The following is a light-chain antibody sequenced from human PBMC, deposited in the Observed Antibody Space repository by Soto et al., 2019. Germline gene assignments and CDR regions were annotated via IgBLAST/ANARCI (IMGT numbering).Light chain of an antibody. CDR1: QSVSSY. Sequence: EIVMTQSPATLSVSPGERATLSCRASQSVSSYLAWYQQRHGQAPRLLIYDASTRDTGIPARFSGSGSGTEFTLTLSRLQSEDFAVYYCQQYNNWSITFGQGTRLEIK. CDR2: DAS. J-gene: IGKJ5*01. V-gene: IGKV3-15*01. CDR3: QQYNNWSIT.